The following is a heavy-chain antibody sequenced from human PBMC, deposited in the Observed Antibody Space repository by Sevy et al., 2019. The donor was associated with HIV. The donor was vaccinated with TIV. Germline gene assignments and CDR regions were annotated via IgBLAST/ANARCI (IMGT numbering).Heavy chain of an antibody. CDR2: IYPGDSGT. CDR1: EYNFTNYW. Sequence: GASLKISCKGSEYNFTNYWIGWVRQMPGKGLEWMGIIYPGDSGTRYSQSFQDQVTISADKSISTANLQWSSLKASDSAMYYCARISSSPRAYYCYFYMDVWGQGTMVTVSS. J-gene: IGHJ6*03. D-gene: IGHD6-6*01. CDR3: ARISSSPRAYYCYFYMDV. V-gene: IGHV5-51*01.